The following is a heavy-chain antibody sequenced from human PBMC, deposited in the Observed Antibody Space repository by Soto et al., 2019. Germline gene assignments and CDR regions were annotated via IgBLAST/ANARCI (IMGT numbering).Heavy chain of an antibody. Sequence: SETLSLTCTVSGGSISSYYWTWIRQPPGKGPEWIGYIYYSGSTNYNPSLKSRVTISVDTSKNQFSLKLSSVTAADTAVYYCARVVGTVTTWEDYYYNGMDVWGQGTTVTVSS. CDR3: ARVVGTVTTWEDYYYNGMDV. J-gene: IGHJ6*02. CDR1: GGSISSYY. D-gene: IGHD4-4*01. CDR2: IYYSGST. V-gene: IGHV4-59*01.